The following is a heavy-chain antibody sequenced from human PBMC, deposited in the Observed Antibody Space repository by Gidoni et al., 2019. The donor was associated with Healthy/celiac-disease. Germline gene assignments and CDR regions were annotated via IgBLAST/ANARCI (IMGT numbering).Heavy chain of an antibody. CDR1: GGTSSSYA. D-gene: IGHD3-16*01. Sequence: QVQLVQSGAEGKKPGYSVKVSCKASGGTSSSYAISWVRQAPGQGLEWMGGIIPIFVTANYAQKFQGRVTITADDSTSTAYMELSSLRSEDTAVYYCARTYDYIWGSYGAFDIWVQGTMVTVSS. CDR2: IIPIFVTA. J-gene: IGHJ3*02. V-gene: IGHV1-69*01. CDR3: ARTYDYIWGSYGAFDI.